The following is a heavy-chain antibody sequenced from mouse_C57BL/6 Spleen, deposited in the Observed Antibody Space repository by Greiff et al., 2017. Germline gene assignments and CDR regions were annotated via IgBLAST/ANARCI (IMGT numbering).Heavy chain of an antibody. CDR3: VRHGDGYSNYYAMDY. CDR1: GFSFNTYA. J-gene: IGHJ4*01. Sequence: EVQLVESGGGLVQPKGSLKLSCAASGFSFNTYAMNWVRQAPGKGLEWVARIRSKSNNYATYYADSVKDRFTISRDDSESMLYLQMNNLKTEDTAMYYCVRHGDGYSNYYAMDYWGQGTSVTVSS. V-gene: IGHV10-1*01. CDR2: IRSKSNNYAT. D-gene: IGHD2-3*01.